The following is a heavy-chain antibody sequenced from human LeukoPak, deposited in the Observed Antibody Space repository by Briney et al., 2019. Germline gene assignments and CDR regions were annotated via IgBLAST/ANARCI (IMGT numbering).Heavy chain of an antibody. V-gene: IGHV1-2*02. CDR1: GYTSTDYY. CDR3: ARDFDTSGYYAGH. D-gene: IGHD3-22*01. CDR2: SNPKSGGT. J-gene: IGHJ4*02. Sequence: VASVKVSCKASGYTSTDYYVHWVRQAPGQGFEWMGWSNPKSGGTNYAQRFQGRVTMTRDTSISTVYMELRRLRVDDTAVYYCARDFDTSGYYAGHWGQGTLVTVSS.